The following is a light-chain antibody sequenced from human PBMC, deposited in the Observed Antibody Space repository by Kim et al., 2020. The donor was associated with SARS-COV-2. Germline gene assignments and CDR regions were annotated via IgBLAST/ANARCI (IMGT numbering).Light chain of an antibody. V-gene: IGKV3-15*01. J-gene: IGKJ2*03. CDR3: QKYNNWPLYS. CDR2: GAS. Sequence: VSPGERATLSCRASQSVSSNLAWYQQKPGQAPRLLIYGASTRAPGIAARFSGSGSGTEFTLTIRSLQSEDFTVYSCQKYNNWPLYSFGQGTKLEI. CDR1: QSVSSN.